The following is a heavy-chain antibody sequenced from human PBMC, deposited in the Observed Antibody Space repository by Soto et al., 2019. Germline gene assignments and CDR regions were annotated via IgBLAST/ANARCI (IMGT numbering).Heavy chain of an antibody. J-gene: IGHJ6*02. Sequence: QVQLVESGGGVVQPGRSLRLSCAASGFTFSSYGMHWVRQAPGKGLEWVAVIWYDGSNKYYADSVKGRITISRDNSKNTLYLQMNSLRAEDTAAYYCARDTARAMVRIYYGMDVWGQGTTVTVSS. CDR3: ARDTARAMVRIYYGMDV. D-gene: IGHD3-10*01. CDR2: IWYDGSNK. V-gene: IGHV3-33*01. CDR1: GFTFSSYG.